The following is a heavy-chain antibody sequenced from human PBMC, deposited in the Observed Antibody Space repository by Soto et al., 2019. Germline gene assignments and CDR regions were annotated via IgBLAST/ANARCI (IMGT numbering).Heavy chain of an antibody. J-gene: IGHJ4*02. CDR1: GFSFSTYW. CDR2: INQDGTER. D-gene: IGHD3-16*01. V-gene: IGHV3-7*01. CDR3: ATWGGPGDY. Sequence: VQLVDSGGGLVQPGGSLRLSCAASGFSFSTYWMTWVRQAPGKGLEWVANINQDGTERYYVDSVKGRFTISRDNAVNSLILQMNSLSAEDTAVYYCATWGGPGDYWGQGILVIVSS.